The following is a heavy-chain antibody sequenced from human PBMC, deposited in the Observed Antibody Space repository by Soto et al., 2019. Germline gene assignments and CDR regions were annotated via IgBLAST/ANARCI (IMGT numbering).Heavy chain of an antibody. V-gene: IGHV3-74*01. Sequence: EVQLVESVGGFVQPGVSMRLSCEASGFTFSTFWMHWVRQAPGKGLVWVSRINSDGSSTNYADSVKGRVTISRDNAKNTLYLQLNSLRPEVTAVYYCARAFEYWGQGTLVTVSS. CDR2: INSDGSST. CDR1: GFTFSTFW. J-gene: IGHJ4*02. CDR3: ARAFEY.